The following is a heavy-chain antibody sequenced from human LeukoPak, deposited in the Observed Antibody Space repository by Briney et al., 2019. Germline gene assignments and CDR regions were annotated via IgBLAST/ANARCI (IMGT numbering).Heavy chain of an antibody. J-gene: IGHJ6*03. D-gene: IGHD3-22*01. CDR2: INPSGGST. Sequence: ASVKVSCKASGYTFTSYYMHWVRQAPGQGLEWMGIINPSGGSTSYAQKFQGRVTMTTDTSTSTAYMELRSLRSDDTAVYYCARDGDSSGYYYYYYYMDVWGKGTTVTISS. V-gene: IGHV1-46*01. CDR1: GYTFTSYY. CDR3: ARDGDSSGYYYYYYYMDV.